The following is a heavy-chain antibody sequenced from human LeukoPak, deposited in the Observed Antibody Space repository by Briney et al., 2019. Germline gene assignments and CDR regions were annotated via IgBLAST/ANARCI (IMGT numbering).Heavy chain of an antibody. CDR1: GGSISSGSYY. Sequence: SETLSLTCAVSGGSISSGSYYWSWIRQPAGKGLEWIGRIYTSGSTNYNPSLKSRVTISVDTSKNQFSLKLSSVTAADTAVYYCARGPLAFETMVRGVIINGYYYYYTDVWGKGTTVTISS. CDR3: ARGPLAFETMVRGVIINGYYYYYTDV. V-gene: IGHV4-61*02. J-gene: IGHJ6*03. D-gene: IGHD3-10*01. CDR2: IYTSGST.